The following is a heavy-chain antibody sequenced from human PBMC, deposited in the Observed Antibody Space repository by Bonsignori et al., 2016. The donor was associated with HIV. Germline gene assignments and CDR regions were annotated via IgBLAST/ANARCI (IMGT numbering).Heavy chain of an antibody. CDR2: IYNGDTT. J-gene: IGHJ5*01. CDR1: GFTVNANY. Sequence: DVQLVESGGVWSSRGSLRLSCTVSGFTVNANYMGWVRQAPGKGLECVSVIYNGDTTYYADSVKGRFTISRDNFKNTLYLQMTSLRTEDTAMYFCARVLDGYTPGGWFDSWGQGVLVT. V-gene: IGHV3-66*02. D-gene: IGHD5-24*01. CDR3: ARVLDGYTPGGWFDS.